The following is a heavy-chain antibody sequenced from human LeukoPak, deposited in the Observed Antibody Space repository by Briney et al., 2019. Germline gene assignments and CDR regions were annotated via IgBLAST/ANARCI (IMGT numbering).Heavy chain of an antibody. CDR2: IYYSGST. D-gene: IGHD2-21*02. CDR1: GGSISSYY. Sequence: PSETLSLTCTVSGGSISSYYCSWIRQPPGKGLEWIGYIYYSGSTNYNPSLKSRVTISVDTSKNQFSLKLSSVTTADTAAYYCARHTKVTAISYGMDVWGQGTTVTVAS. CDR3: ARHTKVTAISYGMDV. V-gene: IGHV4-59*08. J-gene: IGHJ6*02.